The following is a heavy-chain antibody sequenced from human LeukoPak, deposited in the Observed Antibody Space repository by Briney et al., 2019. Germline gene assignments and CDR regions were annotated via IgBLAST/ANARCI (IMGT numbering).Heavy chain of an antibody. D-gene: IGHD5-18*01. Sequence: KPSETLSLTCTVSGGSISSYYWSWIRQPPGKGLEWIGYIYYSGSTNYNPSLKSRVTISVDTSKNQFSLKLSSVTAADTAVYYCARVVDTATLLRFDPWGQGTLVTVSS. V-gene: IGHV4-59*01. CDR1: GGSISSYY. J-gene: IGHJ5*02. CDR3: ARVVDTATLLRFDP. CDR2: IYYSGST.